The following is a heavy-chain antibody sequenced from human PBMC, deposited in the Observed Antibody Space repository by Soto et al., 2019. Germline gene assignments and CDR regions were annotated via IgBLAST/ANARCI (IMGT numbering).Heavy chain of an antibody. Sequence: QVQLQQWGAGLLKPSETLSLTCAVYGGSFSGYYWSWIRQPPGKGLEWIGEINHSGSTNYNPFLKSRVTISEDPSKNQFSLKLSSVTAADTAVYYCARVRRYCSSTSCYTSYGMDVWGQGTTVTVSS. D-gene: IGHD2-2*02. CDR1: GGSFSGYY. CDR3: ARVRRYCSSTSCYTSYGMDV. CDR2: INHSGST. J-gene: IGHJ6*02. V-gene: IGHV4-34*01.